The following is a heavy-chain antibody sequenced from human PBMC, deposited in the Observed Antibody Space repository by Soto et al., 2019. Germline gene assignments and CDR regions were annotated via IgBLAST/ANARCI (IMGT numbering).Heavy chain of an antibody. D-gene: IGHD4-17*01. V-gene: IGHV3-30-3*01. CDR1: GFTFSSYA. Sequence: PRRSLTLSCAAYGFTFSSYATHCVGQAPGDGMEWVAVISYDGNNKSYADSVKGRFTISRDNSKDTLYLQMNSLRAADTAVYYCARDRGDYGDPDYYYYYGMDVWGQGTTVTVSS. CDR2: ISYDGNNK. J-gene: IGHJ6*02. CDR3: ARDRGDYGDPDYYYYYGMDV.